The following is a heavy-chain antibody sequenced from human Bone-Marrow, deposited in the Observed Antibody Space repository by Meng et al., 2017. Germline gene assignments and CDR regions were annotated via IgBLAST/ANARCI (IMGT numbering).Heavy chain of an antibody. D-gene: IGHD1/OR15-1a*01. CDR2: INPKSGDT. CDR1: GYSFTGYY. V-gene: IGHV1-2*06. Sequence: ASVMVSCKASGYSFTGYYMHCVRRATGQGLEWMGRINPKSGDTYYAQRFQGRVTMTRDTSISTAYMELNRLRSDYTAVYYCARDAANIIFHDYYYSGMDVWGQGTTVTVSS. CDR3: ARDAANIIFHDYYYSGMDV. J-gene: IGHJ6*02.